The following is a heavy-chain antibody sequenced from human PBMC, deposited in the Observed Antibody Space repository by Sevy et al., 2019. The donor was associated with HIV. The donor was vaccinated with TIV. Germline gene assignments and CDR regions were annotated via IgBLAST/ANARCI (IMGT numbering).Heavy chain of an antibody. CDR3: ARSGMQLWFDYFDY. Sequence: GGSLRLSCAASGFTFSSYWMIWVRQAPGKGLEWVAYIKQDGSAESLLDSVKGRFTISRDNAKNSLYLQMTSLRAEDTAVYYCARSGMQLWFDYFDYWGQGTLVTVSS. V-gene: IGHV3-7*01. CDR2: IKQDGSAE. CDR1: GFTFSSYW. D-gene: IGHD5-18*01. J-gene: IGHJ4*02.